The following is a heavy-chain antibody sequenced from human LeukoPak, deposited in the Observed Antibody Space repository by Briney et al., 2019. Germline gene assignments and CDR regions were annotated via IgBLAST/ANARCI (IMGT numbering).Heavy chain of an antibody. J-gene: IGHJ6*03. CDR2: IIPIFGTA. CDR1: GGTFSSYA. D-gene: IGHD5-12*01. CDR3: ARAPTEKLRSHYMDV. V-gene: IGHV1-69*13. Sequence: ASVKVSCKASGGTFSSYAISWVRQAPGQGLEWMGGIIPIFGTANYAQKFQGRVTITADESTSTAYMELSSLRSEDTAVYYCARAPTEKLRSHYMDVWGKGTTVTVSS.